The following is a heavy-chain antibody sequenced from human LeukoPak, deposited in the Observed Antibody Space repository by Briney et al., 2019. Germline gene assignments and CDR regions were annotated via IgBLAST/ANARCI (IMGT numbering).Heavy chain of an antibody. V-gene: IGHV4-34*01. Sequence: SETLSLTCDVYGGSCDDYYCSWIRQPPGKGLEWIGEIHPSEGFYYNSSLMSRVTVSIDTSKSHFSLRLASVTAADTAFYYCARGRDRSKAGDHWGQGSLVTVSS. D-gene: IGHD5-24*01. CDR1: GGSCDDYY. J-gene: IGHJ4*02. CDR3: ARGRDRSKAGDH. CDR2: IHPSEGF.